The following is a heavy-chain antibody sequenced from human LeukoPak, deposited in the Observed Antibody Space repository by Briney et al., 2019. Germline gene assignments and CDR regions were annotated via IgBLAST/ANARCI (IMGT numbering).Heavy chain of an antibody. D-gene: IGHD3-22*01. CDR2: IYYSGST. V-gene: IGHV4-59*01. Sequence: SETLSLTCTVSGGSIRSYYWSWIRQPPGKGLEWIGYIYYSGSTNYNPSLKSRVTISVDTSKNQFSLKLSSVTAADTAVYYCARLASYYYDSSGYLHAFDIWGQGTMVTVSS. CDR3: ARLASYYYDSSGYLHAFDI. J-gene: IGHJ3*02. CDR1: GGSIRSYY.